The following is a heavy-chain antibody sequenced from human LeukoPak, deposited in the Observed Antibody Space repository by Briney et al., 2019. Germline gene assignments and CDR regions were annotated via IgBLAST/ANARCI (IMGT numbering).Heavy chain of an antibody. CDR2: ISYDGSNK. Sequence: GGSLRLSCAASGFTFSSYAMHWVRQAPGKGLEWVAVISYDGSNKYYAGSVKGRFTISRDNSKNTLYLQMNSLRAEDTAVYYCAREGARAVVVPAAVFDYWGQGTLVTVSS. V-gene: IGHV3-30*04. D-gene: IGHD2-2*01. CDR1: GFTFSSYA. CDR3: AREGARAVVVPAAVFDY. J-gene: IGHJ4*02.